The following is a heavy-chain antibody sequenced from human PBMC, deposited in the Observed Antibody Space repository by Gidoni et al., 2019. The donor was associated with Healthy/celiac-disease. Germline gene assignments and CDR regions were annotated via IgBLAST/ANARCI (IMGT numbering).Heavy chain of an antibody. CDR1: GCSISSSMYY. J-gene: IGHJ6*03. D-gene: IGHD2-15*01. CDR3: ARHIEGGYYYYYYMDV. CDR2: IYYSGSP. Sequence: QLQLPESGPGLVMPPGTLSLTCTLSGCSISSSMYYWGWIRQPPGKGLEWIGSIYYSGSPSYNPSLKSRVTISVDTSKNQFSLKLSSVTAADTAVYYCARHIEGGYYYYYYMDVWGKGTTVTVSS. V-gene: IGHV4-39*01.